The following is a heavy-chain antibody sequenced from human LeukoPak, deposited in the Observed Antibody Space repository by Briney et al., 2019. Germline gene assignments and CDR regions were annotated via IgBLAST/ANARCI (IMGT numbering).Heavy chain of an antibody. J-gene: IGHJ4*02. CDR1: GGSISSYY. CDR3: AIGGGPYYFDY. D-gene: IGHD3-16*01. Sequence: SETLSLTCTVSGGSISSYYWSWIRQPPGKGLEWIGYIYYSGSTNYNLSLKSRVTISVDTSKNQFSLKLSSVTAADTAVYYCAIGGGPYYFDYWGQGTLVTVSS. CDR2: IYYSGST. V-gene: IGHV4-59*01.